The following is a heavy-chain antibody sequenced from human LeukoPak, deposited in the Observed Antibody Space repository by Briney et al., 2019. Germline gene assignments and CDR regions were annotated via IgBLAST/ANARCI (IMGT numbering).Heavy chain of an antibody. Sequence: ASVKVSCMASGYTFTGYYMHWVRQAPGKGREWVGWINPNSGGTNYEQKFQGRVTMNRDTSIRTAYMELSRLRSDDTAVYYCSRGARGYGSTWGQGTLVTVSS. CDR2: INPNSGGT. CDR3: SRGARGYGST. D-gene: IGHD3-10*01. CDR1: GYTFTGYY. V-gene: IGHV1-2*02. J-gene: IGHJ5*02.